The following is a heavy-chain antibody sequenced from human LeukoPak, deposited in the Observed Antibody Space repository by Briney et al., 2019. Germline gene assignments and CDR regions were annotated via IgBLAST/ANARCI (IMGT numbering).Heavy chain of an antibody. J-gene: IGHJ4*02. CDR2: IKLDGSEK. V-gene: IGHV3-7*03. CDR3: ARDQYDTWSRRGNFDS. CDR1: GFPFSNYA. D-gene: IGHD3-3*01. Sequence: GGSLRLSCAASGFPFSNYAMNWVRQAPGKGLEWVANIKLDGSEKDYVDSVKGRFTISRDNTKNSLYLQMNSLRAEDTAVFYCARDQYDTWSRRGNFDSWGQGTLVIVSS.